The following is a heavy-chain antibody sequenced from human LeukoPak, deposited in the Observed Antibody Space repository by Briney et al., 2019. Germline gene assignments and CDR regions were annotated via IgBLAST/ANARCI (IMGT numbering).Heavy chain of an antibody. CDR1: GGTFSSYA. Sequence: ASVKFSCKVSGGTFSSYAISWVRQAPGQGLEWMGGIIPIFGTANYAQKLQGRVTMTTDTSTSTAYMELRSLRSDDTAVYYCARLRWAGTIYFDYWGQGTLVTVSS. J-gene: IGHJ4*02. D-gene: IGHD6-19*01. V-gene: IGHV1-69*05. CDR3: ARLRWAGTIYFDY. CDR2: IIPIFGTA.